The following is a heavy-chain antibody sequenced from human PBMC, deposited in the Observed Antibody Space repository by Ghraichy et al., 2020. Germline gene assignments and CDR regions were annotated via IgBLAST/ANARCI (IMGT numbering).Heavy chain of an antibody. V-gene: IGHV1-3*01. CDR2: INAGNGNT. Sequence: ASVKVSCKASGYTFTSYAMHWVRQAPGQRLEWMGWINAGNGNTKYSRKFQDRVTITRDTSASTAYMELSSLTSEDTAVYYCARARVGIADAFHIWGQGTMVTVSS. CDR3: ARARVGIADAFHI. J-gene: IGHJ3*02. CDR1: GYTFTSYA. D-gene: IGHD6-13*01.